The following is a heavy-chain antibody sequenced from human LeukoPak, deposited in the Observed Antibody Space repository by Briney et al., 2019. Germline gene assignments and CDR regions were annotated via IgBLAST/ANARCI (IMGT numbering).Heavy chain of an antibody. V-gene: IGHV5-10-1*01. J-gene: IGHJ5*02. D-gene: IGHD1-1*01. Sequence: GESLRISCKGSGYSFTSYWISWVRQMPGKGLEWMGRIDPSDSYTNYSPSFQGHVTISADKSISTAYLQWSSLKASDTAMYYCARHGDNWNEFHWFDPWGQGTLVTVSS. CDR3: ARHGDNWNEFHWFDP. CDR1: GYSFTSYW. CDR2: IDPSDSYT.